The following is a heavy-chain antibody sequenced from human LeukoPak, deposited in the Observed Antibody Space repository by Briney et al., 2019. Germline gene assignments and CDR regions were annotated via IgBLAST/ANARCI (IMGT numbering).Heavy chain of an antibody. Sequence: GGSLRLSCSASAFTFSSYGMHWVRQAPGKGLEWVAVIWYDGSNKYYADSVKGRFTISRDNSKNTLYLQMNSLRAEDTAVYYCARVRGSGGFDYWGQGTLVTVSS. CDR3: ARVRGSGGFDY. D-gene: IGHD3-10*01. CDR1: AFTFSSYG. V-gene: IGHV3-33*08. J-gene: IGHJ4*02. CDR2: IWYDGSNK.